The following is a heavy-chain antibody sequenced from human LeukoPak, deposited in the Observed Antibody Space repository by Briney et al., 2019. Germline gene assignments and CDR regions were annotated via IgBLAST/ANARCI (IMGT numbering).Heavy chain of an antibody. CDR3: ARVRSYYFDY. J-gene: IGHJ4*02. CDR2: IYHTGSA. D-gene: IGHD6-6*01. V-gene: IGHV4-38-2*02. Sequence: SETLSLTCSVSGYSFTSGHYWGWIRQPPGKGLEWIANIYHTGSAHYNPSLKSRVTISVDTSTNQFSLKLSSVTAADTAVYYCARVRSYYFDYWGQGTLVTVSS. CDR1: GYSFTSGHY.